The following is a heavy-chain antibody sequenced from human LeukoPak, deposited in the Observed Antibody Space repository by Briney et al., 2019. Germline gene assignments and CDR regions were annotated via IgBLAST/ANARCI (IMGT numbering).Heavy chain of an antibody. J-gene: IGHJ6*03. V-gene: IGHV3-9*01. CDR1: GFTFDDYA. D-gene: IGHD1-26*01. CDR3: AKDSGSYSGHYHYMDV. CDR2: ISWNSGSI. Sequence: GRSLRLSCAASGFTFDDYAMHWVRQAPGKGLEWVSGISWNSGSIGYADSVKGRFTISRDNAKNSLYLQMNSLRAEDTALYYCAKDSGSYSGHYHYMDVWGKGTTVTVSS.